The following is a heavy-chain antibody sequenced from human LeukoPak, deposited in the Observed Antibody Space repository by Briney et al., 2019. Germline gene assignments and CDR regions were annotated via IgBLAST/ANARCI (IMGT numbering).Heavy chain of an antibody. Sequence: PSQTLSPTCAVYGGSFSGYYWSWIRQPPGKGLEWIGEINHSGSTNYNPSLKSRVTISVDTSKNQFSLKLSSVTAADTAVYYCARLGYYDSSGYYFRGWFDPWGQGTLVTVSS. D-gene: IGHD3-22*01. V-gene: IGHV4-34*01. J-gene: IGHJ5*02. CDR1: GGSFSGYY. CDR2: INHSGST. CDR3: ARLGYYDSSGYYFRGWFDP.